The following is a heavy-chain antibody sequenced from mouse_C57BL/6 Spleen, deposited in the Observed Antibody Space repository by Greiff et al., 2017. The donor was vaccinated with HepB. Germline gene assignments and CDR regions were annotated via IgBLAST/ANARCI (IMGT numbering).Heavy chain of an antibody. CDR1: GYTFTSYW. CDR3: ARSRSYDYDYGYYYAMDY. CDR2: IYPGSGST. V-gene: IGHV1-55*01. Sequence: QVQLQQPGAELVKPGASVKMSCKASGYTFTSYWITWVKQRPGQGLEWIGDIYPGSGSTNYNEKFKSKATLPVDTSSSTAYMQLSSLTSEDSAVYYCARSRSYDYDYGYYYAMDYWGQGTSVTVSS. J-gene: IGHJ4*01. D-gene: IGHD2-4*01.